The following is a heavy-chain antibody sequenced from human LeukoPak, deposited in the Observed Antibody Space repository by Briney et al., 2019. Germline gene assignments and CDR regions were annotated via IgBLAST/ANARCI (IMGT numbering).Heavy chain of an antibody. J-gene: IGHJ5*02. Sequence: PGGSLRLSCAASGFTLSSYWMSWVRQAPGKGLEWVANINQDGSEKYYVDSVKGRFTISRDNSNNMLYLQMNSLRAEDTAVYYCAKDRPNYYESNGDYYRRNGDSWGQGTLVTVSS. CDR3: AKDRPNYYESNGDYYRRNGDS. CDR1: GFTLSSYW. CDR2: INQDGSEK. D-gene: IGHD3-22*01. V-gene: IGHV3-7*03.